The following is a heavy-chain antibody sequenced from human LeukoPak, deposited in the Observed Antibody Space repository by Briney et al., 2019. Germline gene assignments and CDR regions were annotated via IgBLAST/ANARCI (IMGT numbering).Heavy chain of an antibody. D-gene: IGHD6-13*01. CDR1: GFTFSSYG. V-gene: IGHV3-23*01. J-gene: IGHJ4*02. Sequence: GGSLRLSCAASGFTFSSYGMHWVRQAPGKGLEWVSAISGSGGSTYYADSVKGRFTISRDNSKNTLYLQMSSLRAEDTAVYYCAKSRYSSSWYYFDYWGQGTLVTVSS. CDR2: ISGSGGST. CDR3: AKSRYSSSWYYFDY.